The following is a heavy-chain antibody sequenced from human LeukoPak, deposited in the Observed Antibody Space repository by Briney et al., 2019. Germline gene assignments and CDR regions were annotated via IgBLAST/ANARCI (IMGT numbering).Heavy chain of an antibody. V-gene: IGHV1-2*02. CDR1: GYTFTGYY. D-gene: IGHD2-2*01. J-gene: IGHJ5*02. CDR3: ARAPSCSSTSNRCRWFDP. CDR2: INPNSGGT. Sequence: GASVKVSCKASGYTFTGYYMHWVRQAPGQGLEWMGWINPNSGGTNYAQKFQGRVTMTRDTSISTAYMELSRLRSDDTAVYYCARAPSCSSTSNRCRWFDPWGQGTLVTVSS.